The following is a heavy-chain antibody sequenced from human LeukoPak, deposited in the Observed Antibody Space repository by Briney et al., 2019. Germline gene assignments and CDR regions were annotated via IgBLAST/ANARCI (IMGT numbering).Heavy chain of an antibody. J-gene: IGHJ4*02. CDR3: ARDLTYGDPGG. D-gene: IGHD4-17*01. Sequence: GGSLILSCAASGFTFSNYGMHWVRQAPGKGLEWVAVIWYDGSKKYYTDSVKGRFTISRDNSKNTLYLQMNSLRAEDTAVYYCARDLTYGDPGGWGQGTLVAVSS. CDR1: GFTFSNYG. CDR2: IWYDGSKK. V-gene: IGHV3-33*01.